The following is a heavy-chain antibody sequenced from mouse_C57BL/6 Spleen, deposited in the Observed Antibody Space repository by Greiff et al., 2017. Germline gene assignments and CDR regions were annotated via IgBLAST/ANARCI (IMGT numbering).Heavy chain of an antibody. CDR1: GYTFTSYW. J-gene: IGHJ1*03. CDR3: ARGYGSSYYFDV. CDR2: IHPNSGST. V-gene: IGHV1-64*01. Sequence: QVPLKQPGAELVKPGASVKLSCKASGYTFTSYWMHWVKQRPGQGLEWIGMIHPNSGSTNYNEKFKSKATLTVEKSSSTAYMQLSSLTSEDSAVYYCARGYGSSYYFDVWGTGTTVTVSS. D-gene: IGHD1-1*01.